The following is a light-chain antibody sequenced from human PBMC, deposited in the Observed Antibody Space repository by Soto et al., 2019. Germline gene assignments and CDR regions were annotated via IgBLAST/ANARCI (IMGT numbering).Light chain of an antibody. Sequence: QSVLTQPPSVSGAPGQRVTISCTGNSSNIGAGYDVHWYQHLPGTAPKLLIYGNSNRPSVVPVRFSGSKSGTSASLAITGLQAEDEADYSCQSYDTSLSAVVFGGGTKLTVL. V-gene: IGLV1-40*01. CDR2: GNS. CDR1: SSNIGAGYD. J-gene: IGLJ2*01. CDR3: QSYDTSLSAVV.